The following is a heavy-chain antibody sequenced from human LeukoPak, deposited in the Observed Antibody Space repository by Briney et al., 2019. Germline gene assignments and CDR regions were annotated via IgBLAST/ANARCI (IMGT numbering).Heavy chain of an antibody. CDR2: IYTSGST. CDR1: GGSISSYY. D-gene: IGHD3-10*01. CDR3: AGAYYYGSGSYYNPPYYFDY. V-gene: IGHV4-4*07. Sequence: SETLSLTCTVSGGSISSYYWSWIRQLAGKGLEWIGRIYTSGSTNYNPSLKSRVTMSVDTSKNQFSLKLSSVTAADTAVYYCAGAYYYGSGSYYNPPYYFDYWGQGTLVTVSS. J-gene: IGHJ4*02.